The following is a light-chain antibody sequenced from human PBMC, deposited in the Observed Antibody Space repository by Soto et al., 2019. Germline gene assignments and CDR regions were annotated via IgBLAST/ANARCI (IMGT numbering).Light chain of an antibody. CDR1: QSVSSSY. CDR2: GAS. Sequence: EMVLTQSPDTLSLSPGERATLSCKASQSVSSSYLAWYQQRPGQAPRLLIYGASSRATGIPDRFSGRGSGTDFTLTISRLEPEDFAVYYCQQYGSSGTFGQGTKVDIK. V-gene: IGKV3-20*01. J-gene: IGKJ1*01. CDR3: QQYGSSGT.